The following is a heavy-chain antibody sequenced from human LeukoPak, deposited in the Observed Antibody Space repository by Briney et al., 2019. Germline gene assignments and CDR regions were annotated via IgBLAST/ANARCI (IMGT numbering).Heavy chain of an antibody. D-gene: IGHD3-3*01. J-gene: IGHJ4*02. CDR1: GGSISSGGYS. Sequence: SQTLSLTCAVSGGSISSGGYSWSWIRQPPGKGLEWIGYIYHSGSTYYNPSLKSRVTISVDRSKNQFSLKLSSVTAADTAVYYCARLGAGPTYYDFWSGYSSFYFDYWGQGTLVTVSS. V-gene: IGHV4-30-2*01. CDR2: IYHSGST. CDR3: ARLGAGPTYYDFWSGYSSFYFDY.